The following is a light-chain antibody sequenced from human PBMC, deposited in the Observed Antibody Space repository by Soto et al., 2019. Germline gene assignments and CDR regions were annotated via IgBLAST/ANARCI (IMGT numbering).Light chain of an antibody. CDR3: AAWDDSLNGRV. Sequence: SVLTQPPSASGTPGQRVSISCSGSYSNLKTNTVNWYQHLPGTAPKLLIFSNNQRPSGVPDRFSGSKSGTSASLAITGLQSEDEADYYCAAWDDSLNGRVFGGGTKLTVL. CDR1: YSNLKTNT. V-gene: IGLV1-44*01. J-gene: IGLJ2*01. CDR2: SNN.